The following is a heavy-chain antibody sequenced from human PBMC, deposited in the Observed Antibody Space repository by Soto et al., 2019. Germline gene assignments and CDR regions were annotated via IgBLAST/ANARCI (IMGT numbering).Heavy chain of an antibody. CDR2: IRNKANSYTT. J-gene: IGHJ4*02. D-gene: IGHD2-2*01. V-gene: IGHV3-72*01. Sequence: PGGSLRLSCAASGFTFSDHYMDWVRQAPGKGLEWVGRIRNKANSYTTEYAASVKGRFTISRDDSKNSLYLQMNSLKTEDTAVYYCARGGCSSTSCLDYWGQGILVTVSS. CDR1: GFTFSDHY. CDR3: ARGGCSSTSCLDY.